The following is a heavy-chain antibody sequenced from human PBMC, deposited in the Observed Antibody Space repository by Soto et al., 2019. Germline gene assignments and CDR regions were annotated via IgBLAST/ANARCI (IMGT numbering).Heavy chain of an antibody. CDR2: ISAYNGNT. V-gene: IGHV1-18*01. CDR3: ARRGAWDIVVVPAAIRFDP. J-gene: IGHJ5*02. D-gene: IGHD2-2*01. CDR1: GYTFTSYG. Sequence: QVQLVQSGAEVKKPGASVKVSCKASGYTFTSYGISWVRQAPGQGLEWMGWISAYNGNTNYAQKLQGRVTMTTDTSTSTAYMELRSLRSDDTAVYYCARRGAWDIVVVPAAIRFDPWGQGTLVTVSS.